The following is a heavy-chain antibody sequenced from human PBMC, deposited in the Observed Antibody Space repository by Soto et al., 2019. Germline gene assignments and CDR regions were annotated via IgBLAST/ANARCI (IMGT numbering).Heavy chain of an antibody. CDR3: ARGKEDNWNYFGWFDP. Sequence: SETLSLTCAVYGGSFSGYYWSWIRQPPGKGLEWIGEINHSGSTNYNPSLKSRVTISVDTSKNQFSLKLSSVTAADTAVYYCARGKEDNWNYFGWFDPWGQGTLVTVSS. J-gene: IGHJ5*02. CDR2: INHSGST. V-gene: IGHV4-34*01. CDR1: GGSFSGYY. D-gene: IGHD1-7*01.